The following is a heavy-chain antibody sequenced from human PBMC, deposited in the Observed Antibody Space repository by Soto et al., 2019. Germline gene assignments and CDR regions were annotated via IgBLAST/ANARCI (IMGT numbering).Heavy chain of an antibody. CDR2: FDPEDGET. V-gene: IGHV1-24*01. D-gene: IGHD5-12*01. CDR1: GYTLTELS. J-gene: IGHJ3*02. CDR3: ATGLQSGMWAFDI. Sequence: ASVKVSCKVSGYTLTELSMHWVRQAPGKGLEWMGGFDPEDGETIYAQKFQGRVTMTEDTPTDTAYMELSSLRSEDTAVYYCATGLQSGMWAFDIWGQGTMVTVSS.